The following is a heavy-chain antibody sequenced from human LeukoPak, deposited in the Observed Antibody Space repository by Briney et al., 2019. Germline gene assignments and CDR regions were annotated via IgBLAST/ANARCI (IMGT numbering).Heavy chain of an antibody. CDR3: ARGGYYYDSSGSPL. J-gene: IGHJ4*02. Sequence: SETLSLTCTVSGGSISTYYWSWIRQPAGKGLEWIGRIYTSGSTNYNPSLKSRVTMSVDTSKNRFSLKLSSVTAADTAVYYCARGGYYYDSSGSPLWGQGTLVSVSS. D-gene: IGHD3-22*01. CDR1: GGSISTYY. CDR2: IYTSGST. V-gene: IGHV4-4*07.